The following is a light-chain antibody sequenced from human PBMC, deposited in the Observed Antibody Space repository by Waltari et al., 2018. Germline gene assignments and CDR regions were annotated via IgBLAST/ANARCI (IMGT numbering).Light chain of an antibody. Sequence: SSELTQDPAVSVAMGQTVRITCQGDSLRSYYASWYQQRPGQAPRLVMYDKNNRPSGVPDRFSGSSSHNTASLTITGAQAEDEASYYCHSRDASGVGGSFGAGTKLTVL. J-gene: IGLJ2*01. CDR1: SLRSYY. CDR3: HSRDASGVGGS. V-gene: IGLV3-19*01. CDR2: DKN.